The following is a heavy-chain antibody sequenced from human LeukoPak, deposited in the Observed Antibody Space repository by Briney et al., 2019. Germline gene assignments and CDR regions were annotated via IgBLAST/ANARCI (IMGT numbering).Heavy chain of an antibody. D-gene: IGHD3-3*01. CDR3: ARNDFWSGPPPSYYYMDV. V-gene: IGHV4-38-2*01. CDR1: DYSISSGYY. CDR2: IYHSGST. J-gene: IGHJ6*03. Sequence: KSSETLSLTCAVSDYSISSGYYWGWIRQPPGKGLEWTGNIYHSGSTDYNPSLESRVTISVDTSKNQFSLSLSSVTAADTAVYYCARNDFWSGPPPSYYYMDVWGKGTTVTVSS.